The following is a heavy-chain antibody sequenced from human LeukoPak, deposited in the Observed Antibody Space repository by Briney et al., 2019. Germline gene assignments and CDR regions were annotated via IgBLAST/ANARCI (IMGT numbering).Heavy chain of an antibody. CDR1: GVSISSYY. Sequence: SETLCLTCAVSGVSISSYYWSWVRQPPGKGLEWVWYIYHSGSTNYNPSLKSRVIISVDTSKNQFSLKLSSVTAADTDVYYCARGAAAGDYWGQGSMVTVCS. D-gene: IGHD6-13*01. CDR3: ARGAAAGDY. CDR2: IYHSGST. J-gene: IGHJ4*02. V-gene: IGHV4-59*01.